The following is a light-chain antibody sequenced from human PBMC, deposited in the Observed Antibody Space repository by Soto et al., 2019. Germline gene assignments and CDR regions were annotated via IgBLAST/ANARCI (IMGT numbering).Light chain of an antibody. J-gene: IGKJ5*01. V-gene: IGKV1-39*01. CDR2: AAS. CDR3: QQSYSTPQIT. Sequence: DIQMAQSPSTLSSSVGDIFTITCRASQSISIYLNWYQQKPGKAPKLLIYAASSLQSGVPSRFSGSGSGTDFTLTISSLQPEDFATYYCQQSYSTPQITFGQGTRLEI. CDR1: QSISIY.